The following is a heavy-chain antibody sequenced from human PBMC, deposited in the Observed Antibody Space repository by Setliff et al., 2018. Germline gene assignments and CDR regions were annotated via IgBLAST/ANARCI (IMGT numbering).Heavy chain of an antibody. D-gene: IGHD6-13*01. CDR1: GGSISSSRYY. CDR2: INYSGST. J-gene: IGHJ6*02. Sequence: SETLSLTCTVSGGSISSSRYYWGWIRQPPGKGLEWIGSINYSGSTYYNPSLKSRVTISVETSKNQFSLKLSSVTAADTAVCYCARAAGYSSSWYHYYYGMDVWGQGTTVTVSS. V-gene: IGHV4-39*01. CDR3: ARAAGYSSSWYHYYYGMDV.